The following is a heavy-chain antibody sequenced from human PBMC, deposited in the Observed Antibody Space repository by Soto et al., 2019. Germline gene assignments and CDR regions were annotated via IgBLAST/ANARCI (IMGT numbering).Heavy chain of an antibody. Sequence: PSGTLSLRCAVYGYSISSGYYWGWVRQPPGKGLEWIGSIYHSGSTYYNPSLKSRVTISVDTSKNQFSLKLSSVTAADTAVYYCARDLIMYYDFLCGYYNYHYYRMAVRSQGSTVIVSS. V-gene: IGHV4-38-2*02. CDR3: ARDLIMYYDFLCGYYNYHYYRMAV. J-gene: IGHJ6*02. CDR1: GYSISSGYY. D-gene: IGHD3-3*01. CDR2: IYHSGST.